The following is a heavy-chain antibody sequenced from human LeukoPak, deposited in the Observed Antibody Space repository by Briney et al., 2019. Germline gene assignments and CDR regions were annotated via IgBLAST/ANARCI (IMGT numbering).Heavy chain of an antibody. CDR3: ARHIWGATTVWFDP. CDR1: GYSFTSFW. V-gene: IGHV5-51*01. D-gene: IGHD1-26*01. Sequence: HGESLKVSWKGSGYSFTSFWIGWVRQMPGKGLEWTGIIYPGDSDTRYSPSFQGQVTISADKSISTAYLQWSSLKASDTAMYYCARHIWGATTVWFDPWGQGTLVTVSS. CDR2: IYPGDSDT. J-gene: IGHJ5*02.